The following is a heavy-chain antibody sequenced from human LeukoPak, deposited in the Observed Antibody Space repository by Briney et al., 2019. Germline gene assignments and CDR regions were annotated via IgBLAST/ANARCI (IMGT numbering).Heavy chain of an antibody. CDR2: IYYSGST. Sequence: SETLSLTCTVSGGSISSGDYYWSWIRQPPGKGLEWIGYIYYSGSTYYNPSLKSRVTISVDTSKNQFSLKLSSVTAADTAVYYCARDQGSYYDILTGFRGNYLDYWGQGTLVTVSS. J-gene: IGHJ4*02. CDR3: ARDQGSYYDILTGFRGNYLDY. CDR1: GGSISSGDYY. D-gene: IGHD3-9*01. V-gene: IGHV4-30-4*01.